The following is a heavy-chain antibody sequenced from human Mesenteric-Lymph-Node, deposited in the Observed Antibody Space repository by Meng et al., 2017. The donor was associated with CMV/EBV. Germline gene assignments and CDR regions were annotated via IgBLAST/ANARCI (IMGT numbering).Heavy chain of an antibody. D-gene: IGHD3-22*01. Sequence: SVKVSCKASGGTFSSNAISWVRQAPGQGLEWMGGIIPIFGTTKYAQRFQGRVTITTDESTSRVYMELSSLRSEDTAVYYCAIHLPSMIDHYYGMDVWGQGTTVTVSS. CDR1: GGTFSSNA. CDR3: AIHLPSMIDHYYGMDV. V-gene: IGHV1-69*05. J-gene: IGHJ6*02. CDR2: IIPIFGTT.